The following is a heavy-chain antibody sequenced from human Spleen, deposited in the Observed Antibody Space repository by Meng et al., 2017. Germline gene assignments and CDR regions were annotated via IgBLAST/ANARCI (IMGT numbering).Heavy chain of an antibody. CDR1: GGIFSNYV. V-gene: IGHV1-69*13. D-gene: IGHD2-2*01. CDR3: ARKAGNCISTTCYSLDY. J-gene: IGHJ4*02. CDR2: INAVFGTT. Sequence: SVKVSCKALGGIFSNYVIGWVRQAPEQGLEWMGGINAVFGTTNYAQKFQDRVTITSDESTSTVYMELTRLTSEDTAVYFCARKAGNCISTTCYSLDYWGQGTLVTVSS.